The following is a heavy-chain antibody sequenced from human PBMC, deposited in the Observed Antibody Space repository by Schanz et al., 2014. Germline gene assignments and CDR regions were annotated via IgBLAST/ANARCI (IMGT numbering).Heavy chain of an antibody. D-gene: IGHD3-9*01. J-gene: IGHJ4*02. CDR1: GFTFSDSW. V-gene: IGHV3-74*01. CDR2: TSNDGSFT. CDR3: AKHVRSLTGNDY. Sequence: EVQLVESGGGLVQPGGSLRLSCAASGFTFSDSWMHWVRQAPGKGLVWVSRTSNDGSFTTFADSVKGRFTISRDNSKNTLYLQVNSLRAEDTAVYYCAKHVRSLTGNDYWGQGTLVTVSS.